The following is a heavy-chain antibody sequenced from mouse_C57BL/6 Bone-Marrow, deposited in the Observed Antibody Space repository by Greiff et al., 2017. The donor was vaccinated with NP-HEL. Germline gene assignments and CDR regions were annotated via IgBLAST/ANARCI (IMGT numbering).Heavy chain of an antibody. CDR1: GSTFTSYW. V-gene: IGHV1-69*01. J-gene: IGHJ1*03. CDR2: IDPSDSYT. CDR3: ARDRDFDV. Sequence: QVQLQQPGAELVMPGASVKLSCKASGSTFTSYWMHWVKQRPGQGLEWIGEIDPSDSYTNYNQKFKGKSTLTVDKSSSTAYMQLSSLTSEDSAVYYCARDRDFDVWGTGTTVTVSA.